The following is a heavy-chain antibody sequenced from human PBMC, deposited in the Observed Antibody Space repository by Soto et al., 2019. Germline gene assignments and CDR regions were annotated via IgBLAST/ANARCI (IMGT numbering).Heavy chain of an antibody. J-gene: IGHJ4*02. V-gene: IGHV3-48*02. Sequence: PGGSLRLSCAASGFAFSSCNMNWVRQSPGKGLEWISYISSTSNTIYYADSVRGRFTISRDNGENSLSLQMNSLRDEDTAVYYCARGDSRVHIFVYWGQGTLVTVSS. CDR3: ARGDSRVHIFVY. CDR1: GFAFSSCN. D-gene: IGHD3-22*01. CDR2: ISSTSNTI.